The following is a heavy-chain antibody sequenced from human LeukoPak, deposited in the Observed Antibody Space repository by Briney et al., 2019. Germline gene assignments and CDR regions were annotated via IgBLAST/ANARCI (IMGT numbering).Heavy chain of an antibody. D-gene: IGHD6-19*01. CDR2: IIPIFGTA. J-gene: IGHJ5*02. CDR3: ACSVAGTFGWFDP. V-gene: IGHV1-69*06. Sequence: SVKVSCKASGGTFSSYAISWVRQAPGQGLEWMGGIIPIFGTANYAQKFQGRVTITADKSTSTAYMELSSLRSEDTAVYYCACSVAGTFGWFDPWGQGTLVTVSS. CDR1: GGTFSSYA.